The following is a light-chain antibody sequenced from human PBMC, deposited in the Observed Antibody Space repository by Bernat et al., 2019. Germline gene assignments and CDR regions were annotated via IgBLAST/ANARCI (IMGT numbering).Light chain of an antibody. CDR1: QSVSSRY. V-gene: IGKV3D-15*01. J-gene: IGKJ2*01. Sequence: EIVLTQSPGTLSLSPGERATLSCRASQSVSSRYLAWYQQKAGQAPRLLIYGTSSRATGVPARFSGSGSGTEFTLTISSLQSEDFAVYYCQQYNNWPPYTFGQGTKLEIK. CDR3: QQYNNWPPYT. CDR2: GTS.